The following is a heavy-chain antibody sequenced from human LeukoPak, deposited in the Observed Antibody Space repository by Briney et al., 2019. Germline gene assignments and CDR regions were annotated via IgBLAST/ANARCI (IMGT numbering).Heavy chain of an antibody. CDR3: AKAPTGYSSGWGGYYFDY. CDR2: ISGSGGST. V-gene: IGHV3-23*01. CDR1: GFTFSSYA. J-gene: IGHJ4*02. D-gene: IGHD6-19*01. Sequence: PGGSLRLSCAASGFTFSSYAMRWVRQAPGKGLEWVSAISGSGGSTYYADSVKGRFTISRDNSKNTLYLQMNSLRAEDTAVYYCAKAPTGYSSGWGGYYFDYWGQGTLVTVSS.